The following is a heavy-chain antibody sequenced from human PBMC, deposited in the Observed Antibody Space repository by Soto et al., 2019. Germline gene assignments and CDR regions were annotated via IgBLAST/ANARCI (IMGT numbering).Heavy chain of an antibody. CDR1: GGSISSGGYY. Sequence: SETLSLTCTVSGGSISSGGYYWSWIRQHPGKGLEWIGYIYYSGSTYYNPSLKSRVTISVDTSKNQFSLKLSSVTAADTAVYYCAREGFLEWLSPLGEETRDYYYGMDVWGQGTTVTVSS. D-gene: IGHD3-3*01. CDR2: IYYSGST. CDR3: AREGFLEWLSPLGEETRDYYYGMDV. J-gene: IGHJ6*02. V-gene: IGHV4-31*03.